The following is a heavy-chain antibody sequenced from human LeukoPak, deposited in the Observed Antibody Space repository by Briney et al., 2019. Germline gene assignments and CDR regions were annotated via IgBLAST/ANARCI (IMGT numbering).Heavy chain of an antibody. CDR1: GFTFSSYA. V-gene: IGHV3-30-3*01. Sequence: GGSLRLSCAASGFTFSSYAMHWVRQAPGEGLEWVAVISYDGSNKYYADSVKGRFTISRDNSKNTLYLQMNSLRAEDTAVYYCAGGDIDWLRSPGTLYYIDHWGPGTLVTVSS. J-gene: IGHJ4*02. D-gene: IGHD3-9*01. CDR3: AGGDIDWLRSPGTLYYIDH. CDR2: ISYDGSNK.